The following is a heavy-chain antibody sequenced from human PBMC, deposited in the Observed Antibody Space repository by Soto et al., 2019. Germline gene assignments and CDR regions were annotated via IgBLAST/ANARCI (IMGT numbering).Heavy chain of an antibody. D-gene: IGHD3-16*01. CDR2: SRADNSHP. CDR1: GYRFTEFG. J-gene: IGHJ3*02. CDR3: ARAAVRFAFVWGWNGALEI. V-gene: IGHV1-18*01. Sequence: QVQLLQSGPEVKKPGASVKVSCRAFGYRFTEFGISWVRQAPGQGLEWVGWSRADNSHPNYAKSLQGRVNVTTDTSSNPAYMQSTSLRPSDTAGYYCARAAVRFAFVWGWNGALEIWGQGTLVFVSS.